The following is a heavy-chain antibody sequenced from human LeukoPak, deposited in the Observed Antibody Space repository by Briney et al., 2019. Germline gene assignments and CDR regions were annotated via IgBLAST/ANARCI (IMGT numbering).Heavy chain of an antibody. CDR3: ARGIGIAAAGPHWYFDL. CDR2: ISADNGNT. D-gene: IGHD6-13*01. Sequence: ASGKVSCKASGYTFTSYGISWVRRAPGQGLEGRGGISADNGNTHYAQKLKGRVTMTTDTSTSTAYMELRSLRSDDTAVYYCARGIGIAAAGPHWYFDLWGRGTLVTVSS. CDR1: GYTFTSYG. J-gene: IGHJ2*01. V-gene: IGHV1-18*01.